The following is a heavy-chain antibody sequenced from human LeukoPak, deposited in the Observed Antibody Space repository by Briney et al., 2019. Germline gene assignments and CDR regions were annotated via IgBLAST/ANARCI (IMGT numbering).Heavy chain of an antibody. CDR3: AKIGLNGVAPIFDY. Sequence: GGPLRLSCAASGFSFSSYAMSWVRQAPGKGLEWVSAISGSGGSTYYADSVKGRFTISRDNSKNKLYLKMNSLRAEDTAVYYCAKIGLNGVAPIFDYWGQGTLGTVSS. V-gene: IGHV3-23*01. J-gene: IGHJ4*02. D-gene: IGHD3-10*01. CDR1: GFSFSSYA. CDR2: ISGSGGST.